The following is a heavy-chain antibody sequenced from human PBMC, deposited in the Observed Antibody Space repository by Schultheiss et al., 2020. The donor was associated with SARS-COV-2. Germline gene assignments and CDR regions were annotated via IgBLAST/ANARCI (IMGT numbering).Heavy chain of an antibody. CDR1: GYTFTSYY. CDR2: INPSGGST. J-gene: IGHJ6*02. D-gene: IGHD1-1*01. CDR3: ARDMAGLERRPDYYYYYGMDV. V-gene: IGHV1-46*01. Sequence: ASVKVSCKASGYTFTSYYMHWVRQAPGQGLEWMGIINPSGGSTSYAQKFQGRVTMTRDTSTSTVYMELSSLRSEDTAVYYCARDMAGLERRPDYYYYYGMDVWGQGTTVTVSS.